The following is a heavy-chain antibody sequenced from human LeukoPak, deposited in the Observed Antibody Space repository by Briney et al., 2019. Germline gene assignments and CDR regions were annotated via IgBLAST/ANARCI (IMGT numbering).Heavy chain of an antibody. CDR2: ISSSSTI. D-gene: IGHD1-14*01. CDR1: GFTFSDYY. V-gene: IGHV3-69-1*01. CDR3: ARAPRTATSYFDY. J-gene: IGHJ4*02. Sequence: GGSLRLSCAASGFTFSDYYMSWIRQAPGKGLEWVSYISSSSTIYYADSVKGRFTISRDNAKNSLYLQMNSLRAEDTAVYYCARAPRTATSYFDYRGQGTLVTVSS.